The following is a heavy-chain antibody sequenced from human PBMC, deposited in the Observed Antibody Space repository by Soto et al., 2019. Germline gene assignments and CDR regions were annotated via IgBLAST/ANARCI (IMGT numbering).Heavy chain of an antibody. J-gene: IGHJ4*02. Sequence: QVQLVESGGGVVQPGRSLRLSCAASGFTFSSYAMHWVRQAPGKGLEWVAVISYDGSNKYYADSVKGRFTISRDNSKNTLYLQMNSLRAEDTAVYYCARDRGYSYGYGIGDYWGQGTLVTVSS. D-gene: IGHD5-18*01. CDR2: ISYDGSNK. CDR3: ARDRGYSYGYGIGDY. V-gene: IGHV3-30-3*01. CDR1: GFTFSSYA.